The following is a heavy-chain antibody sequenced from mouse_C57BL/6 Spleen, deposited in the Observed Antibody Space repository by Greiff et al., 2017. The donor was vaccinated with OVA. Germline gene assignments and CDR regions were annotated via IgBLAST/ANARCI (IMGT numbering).Heavy chain of an antibody. V-gene: IGHV2-2*01. CDR3: ARNYGSLYAMDY. D-gene: IGHD1-1*01. CDR2: IWSGGST. Sequence: QVQLKESGPGLVQPSQRLSITCPVSVFSLTSYGVHWVRQSPGKGLEWLGVIWSGGSTDYNAAFISRLSISKDNSKSQVFFKMNSLQADYTAIYYCARNYGSLYAMDYWGQGTSVTVSS. CDR1: VFSLTSYG. J-gene: IGHJ4*01.